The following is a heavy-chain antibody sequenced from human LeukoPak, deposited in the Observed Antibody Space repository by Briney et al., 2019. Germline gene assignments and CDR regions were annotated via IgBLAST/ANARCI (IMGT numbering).Heavy chain of an antibody. CDR3: GRGWFGKCFVGMDV. CDR1: GGFLSSSNW. D-gene: IGHD3-10*01. J-gene: IGHJ6*04. CDR2: IYQSWST. V-gene: IGHV4-4*02. Sequence: SDTLSLLCAVWGGFLSSSNWLGWVRQPPGKGLDWIGEIYQSWSTNYNPSLKRRVTISVEKSKNQSSLKLSSVTAAETAVYYCGRGWFGKCFVGMDVWGKGTTVTVSS.